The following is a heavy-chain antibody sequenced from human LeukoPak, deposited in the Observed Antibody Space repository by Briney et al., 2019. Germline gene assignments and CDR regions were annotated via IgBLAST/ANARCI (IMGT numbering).Heavy chain of an antibody. CDR1: GYTFTGYY. V-gene: IGHV1-2*02. D-gene: IGHD6-19*01. Sequence: ASVKVSCKASGYTFTGYYMHWVRQAPGQGLEWMGWINPNSGGTNYAQKFQGRVTMTRDTSISTAYMELSRLRSEDTAVYYCARDRQWLGYYFDYWGQGTLVTVSS. CDR2: INPNSGGT. J-gene: IGHJ4*02. CDR3: ARDRQWLGYYFDY.